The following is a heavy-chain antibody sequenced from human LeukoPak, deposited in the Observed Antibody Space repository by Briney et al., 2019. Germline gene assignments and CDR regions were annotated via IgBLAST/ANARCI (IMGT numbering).Heavy chain of an antibody. CDR3: ARDSSSSWTQLDP. CDR1: GFSFSSYW. Sequence: GGSLRLSCAASGFSFSSYWMHWVRQAPEKGLVWVSRINGDGSSITYAVSVKGRFTISRDNAKNTLYLQLNSLRAEDTAVYYCARDSSSSWTQLDPWGQGTLVTVSS. D-gene: IGHD6-13*01. J-gene: IGHJ5*02. V-gene: IGHV3-74*01. CDR2: INGDGSSI.